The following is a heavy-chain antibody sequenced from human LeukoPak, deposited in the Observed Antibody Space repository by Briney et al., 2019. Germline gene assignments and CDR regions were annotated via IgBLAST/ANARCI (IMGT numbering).Heavy chain of an antibody. D-gene: IGHD6-19*01. Sequence: GASVKVSCKASGGTFSSYAISWVRQAPGQGLEWMGRIIPILGIANYAQRFQGRVTITADKSTSTAYMELSSLRSEDTAVYYCARDRRSSGWCWFDPWGQGTLVTVSS. J-gene: IGHJ5*02. V-gene: IGHV1-69*04. CDR3: ARDRRSSGWCWFDP. CDR1: GGTFSSYA. CDR2: IIPILGIA.